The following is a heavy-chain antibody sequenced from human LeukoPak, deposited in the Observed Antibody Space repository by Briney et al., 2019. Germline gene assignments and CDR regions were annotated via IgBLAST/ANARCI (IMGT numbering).Heavy chain of an antibody. CDR3: ARDRGTYTYGGFDY. D-gene: IGHD3-16*01. CDR2: VYYSGST. CDR1: GGSTDHYF. V-gene: IGHV4-59*01. J-gene: IGHJ4*02. Sequence: SETLSLTCTVSGGSTDHYFWNWIRQTPGKGLEWIGYVYYSGSTVYSPSLQSRVSISIDTSKKQISLKLSSVTAADTAVYYCARDRGTYTYGGFDYWGQGTLVSVSS.